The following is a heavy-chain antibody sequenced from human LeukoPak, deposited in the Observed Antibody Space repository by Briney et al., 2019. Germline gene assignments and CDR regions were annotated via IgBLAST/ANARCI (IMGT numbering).Heavy chain of an antibody. CDR1: GFTFSSFA. CDR3: AKRDRPCSGDCSAPYYFDY. J-gene: IGHJ4*02. Sequence: PGGSLTLSCAASGFTFSSFAMSWVRQTPGKGLEWVSSISSSGRNTYYADSVKGRFTISRDNSENTLYLQVRSLRAEDTAMYYCAKRDRPCSGDCSAPYYFDYWGKGTLATVSS. D-gene: IGHD2-21*02. CDR2: ISSSGRNT. V-gene: IGHV3-23*01.